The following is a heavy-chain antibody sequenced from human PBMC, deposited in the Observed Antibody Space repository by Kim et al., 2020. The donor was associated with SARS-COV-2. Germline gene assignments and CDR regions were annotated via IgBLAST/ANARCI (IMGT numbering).Heavy chain of an antibody. D-gene: IGHD2-2*01. Sequence: GGSLRLSCAASGFTFSSYAMRWVRQAPGKGLEWVSAISGSGGSTYYADSVRGRFTISRDNPKNTLYLQMNSLRAEDTAVYYCASLSRDNWFDSWGQGTLVTVSS. J-gene: IGHJ5*01. CDR1: GFTFSSYA. V-gene: IGHV3-23*01. CDR2: ISGSGGST. CDR3: ASLSRDNWFDS.